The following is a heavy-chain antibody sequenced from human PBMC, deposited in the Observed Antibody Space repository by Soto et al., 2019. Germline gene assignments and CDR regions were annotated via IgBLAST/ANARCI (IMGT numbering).Heavy chain of an antibody. D-gene: IGHD3-16*02. V-gene: IGHV3-23*01. CDR2: ISGSGGST. J-gene: IGHJ4*02. CDR1: GFTFSSYS. CDR3: AKDLPETYYDYVWGSYRYPYFDY. Sequence: PGGSLRLSCAASGFTFSSYSMGWVRQAPGKGLEWVSAISGSGGSTYYADSVKGRFTISRDNSKNTLYLQMNSLRAEDTAVYYCAKDLPETYYDYVWGSYRYPYFDYWGQGTLVTVSS.